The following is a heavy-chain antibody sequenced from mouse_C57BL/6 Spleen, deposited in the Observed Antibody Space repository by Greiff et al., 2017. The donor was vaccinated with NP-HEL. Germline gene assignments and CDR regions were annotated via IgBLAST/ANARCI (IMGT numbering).Heavy chain of an antibody. CDR2: ISYDGSN. J-gene: IGHJ3*01. CDR1: GYSITSGYY. Sequence: EVKLQESGPGLVKPSQSLSLTCSVTGYSITSGYYWNWIRQFPGNKLEWMGYISYDGSNNYNPSLKNRISITRDTSKNQFFLKLNSVTTEDTATYYCASNYYYGSSPWFAYWGQGTLVTVSA. CDR3: ASNYYYGSSPWFAY. V-gene: IGHV3-6*01. D-gene: IGHD1-1*01.